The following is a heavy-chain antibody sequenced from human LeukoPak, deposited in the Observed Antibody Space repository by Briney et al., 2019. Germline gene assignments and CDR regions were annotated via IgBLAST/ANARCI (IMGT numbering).Heavy chain of an antibody. V-gene: IGHV1-58*01. CDR2: IVVGSGNT. D-gene: IGHD3-22*01. CDR1: GFTFTSSA. CDR3: AAHYYDSSGYYLPYYYYGMDV. Sequence: SVKVSCKASGFTFTSSAVRWVRQARGQRLEWIGWIVVGSGNTNYAQKFQERVTITRDMSTSTAYMELSSLRSEDTAVYYCAAHYYDSSGYYLPYYYYGMDVWGQGTTVTVSS. J-gene: IGHJ6*02.